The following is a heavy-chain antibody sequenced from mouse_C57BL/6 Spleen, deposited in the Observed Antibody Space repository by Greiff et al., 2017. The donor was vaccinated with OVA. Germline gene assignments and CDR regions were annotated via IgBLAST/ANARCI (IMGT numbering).Heavy chain of an antibody. Sequence: EVHLVESEGGLVQPGRSMKLSCTASGFTFSDYYMAWVRQVPEKGLEWVANINYDGSSTYYLDSLKSRFIISRDNAKNILYLQMSSLKSEDTATYYCARGLRFAYWGQGTLVTVSA. J-gene: IGHJ3*01. CDR2: INYDGSST. V-gene: IGHV5-16*01. D-gene: IGHD2-13*01. CDR3: ARGLRFAY. CDR1: GFTFSDYY.